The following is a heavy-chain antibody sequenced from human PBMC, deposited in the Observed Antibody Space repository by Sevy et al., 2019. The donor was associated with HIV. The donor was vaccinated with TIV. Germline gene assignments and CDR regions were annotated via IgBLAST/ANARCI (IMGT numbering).Heavy chain of an antibody. CDR3: ARVWKWFGELDY. V-gene: IGHV4-4*02. J-gene: IGHJ4*02. D-gene: IGHD3-10*01. CDR1: GDSISSTYW. Sequence: SETLSLTCAVSGDSISSTYWWSWVRQPPGKGLGWIGEIFHTESTNYNPSLKSRVTMSVDTSRNQFSLKLSSVTAADTPVYYCARVWKWFGELDYWGQGTLVTVSS. CDR2: IFHTEST.